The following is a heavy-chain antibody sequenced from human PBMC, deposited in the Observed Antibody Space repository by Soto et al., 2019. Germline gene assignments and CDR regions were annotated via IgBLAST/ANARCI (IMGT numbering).Heavy chain of an antibody. J-gene: IGHJ3*02. CDR3: ATPCAYSSSCRDAFDI. CDR2: FDPEDGET. Sequence: ASVKVSCKVSGYTLTELSMHWVRQAPGKGLEWMGGFDPEDGETIYAQKFQGRVTMTEDTSTDTAYMELSSLRSEDTAVYYCATPCAYSSSCRDAFDIWGQGTMVTVSS. D-gene: IGHD6-13*01. CDR1: GYTLTELS. V-gene: IGHV1-24*01.